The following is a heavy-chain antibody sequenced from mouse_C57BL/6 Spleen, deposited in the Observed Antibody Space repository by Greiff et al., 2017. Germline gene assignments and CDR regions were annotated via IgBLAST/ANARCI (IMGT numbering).Heavy chain of an antibody. CDR2: IYPGSGST. CDR3: ARSDYDIYAMGY. V-gene: IGHV1-55*01. J-gene: IGHJ4*01. CDR1: GYTFTSYW. D-gene: IGHD2-4*01. Sequence: QVQLQQPGAELVKPGASVKMSCKASGYTFTSYWITWVKQRPGQGLEWIGDIYPGSGSTNYNEKFKSKATLTVDTSSSTAYMQLSSLTSEDSAVYYCARSDYDIYAMGYWGQGTPATISS.